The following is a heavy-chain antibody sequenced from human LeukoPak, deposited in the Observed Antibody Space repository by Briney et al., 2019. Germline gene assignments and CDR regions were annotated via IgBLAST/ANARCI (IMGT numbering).Heavy chain of an antibody. D-gene: IGHD6-19*01. J-gene: IGHJ4*02. CDR1: GGSFSGYY. CDR2: INHSGST. Sequence: PSENLSLTCAVYGGSFSGYYWSWIRQPPGEGLEWIGEINHSGSTNYNPSLKSRVTISVDTSKNQFSLKLSSVTAADTAVYYCARGWQWLVFDYWGQGTLVTVSS. V-gene: IGHV4-34*01. CDR3: ARGWQWLVFDY.